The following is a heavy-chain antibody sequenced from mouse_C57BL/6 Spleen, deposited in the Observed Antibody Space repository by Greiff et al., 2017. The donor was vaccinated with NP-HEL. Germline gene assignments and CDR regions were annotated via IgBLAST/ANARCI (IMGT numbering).Heavy chain of an antibody. V-gene: IGHV3-6*01. CDR2: ISYDGSN. D-gene: IGHD2-3*01. CDR3: ARLDGYYPFYAMDY. CDR1: GYSITSGYY. J-gene: IGHJ4*01. Sequence: EVKLVESGPGLVKPSQSLSLTCSVTGYSITSGYYWNWIRQFPGNKLEWMGYISYDGSNNYNPSLKNRISITRDTSKNQFFLKLNSVTTEDTATYYCARLDGYYPFYAMDYWGQGTSVTVSS.